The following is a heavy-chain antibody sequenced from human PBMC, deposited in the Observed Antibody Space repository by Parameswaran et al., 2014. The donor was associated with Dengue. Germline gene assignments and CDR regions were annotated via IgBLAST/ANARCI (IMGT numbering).Heavy chain of an antibody. J-gene: IGHJ3*02. CDR2: IWYDGSEK. D-gene: IGHD2-21*02. V-gene: IGHV3-33*01. Sequence: VRQAPGKGLEWVAVIWYDGSEKYYADSVKGRFTVSRDNSKNTLYLQMNSLRAEDTAVYYCARGICGGDCYSKDHDAFDIWGQGTMVTVSS. CDR3: ARGICGGDCYSKDHDAFDI.